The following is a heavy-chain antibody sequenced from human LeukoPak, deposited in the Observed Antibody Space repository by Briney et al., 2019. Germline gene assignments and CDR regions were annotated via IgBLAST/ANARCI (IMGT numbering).Heavy chain of an antibody. D-gene: IGHD3-3*01. V-gene: IGHV3-11*05. CDR3: AREARSGSKTFEV. Sequence: GGSLRLSCATSGFIFSDYYMAWIRQAPGKGLEWVSYISNDGTFTKYADSVKGRFTISTDNSNNTLYLEMNSLRDDDTAVYYCAREARSGSKTFEVWGQGSLVTVSS. CDR2: ISNDGTFT. J-gene: IGHJ4*02. CDR1: GFIFSDYY.